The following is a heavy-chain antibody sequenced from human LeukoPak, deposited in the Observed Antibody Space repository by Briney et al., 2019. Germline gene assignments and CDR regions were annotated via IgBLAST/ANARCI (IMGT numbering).Heavy chain of an antibody. V-gene: IGHV4-59*08. D-gene: IGHD6-13*01. Sequence: SETLSLTCTVSGGSISSYYWSWIRQPPGKGLEWIGYIYYSGSTNYNPPLKSRVTISVDTSKNQFSLKLSSVTAADTAVYYCAAAAAGTECWGQGTLVTVSS. CDR2: IYYSGST. CDR1: GGSISSYY. J-gene: IGHJ4*02. CDR3: AAAAAGTEC.